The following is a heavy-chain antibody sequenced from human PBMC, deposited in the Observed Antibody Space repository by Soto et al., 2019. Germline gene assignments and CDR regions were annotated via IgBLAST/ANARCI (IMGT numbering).Heavy chain of an antibody. CDR3: ARGGTYSTTTSDY. J-gene: IGHJ4*02. CDR1: GFTFSSYS. CDR2: ISSSSSYI. Sequence: EVQLVESGGGLVKPGGSLRLSCAASGFTFSSYSMNWVRQAPGKGLEWVSSISSSSSYIYYADSVKGRFTISRDNAKNSLYLQMNSLRAEDTAVYYCARGGTYSTTTSDYWRQGTLFTVSS. V-gene: IGHV3-21*01. D-gene: IGHD1-26*01.